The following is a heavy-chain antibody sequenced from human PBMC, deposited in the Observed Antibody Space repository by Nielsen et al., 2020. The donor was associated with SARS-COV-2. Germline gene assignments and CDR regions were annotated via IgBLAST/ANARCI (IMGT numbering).Heavy chain of an antibody. Sequence: GGSLRLSCAASGFTFSSYSMNWVRQAPGKGLEWVSYISSSSSTIYYADSVKGRFTISRDNSKNTLYLQMNSLRAEDTAVYYCAREGGVGATTGIDYWGQGTLVTVSS. CDR2: ISSSSSTI. J-gene: IGHJ4*02. CDR1: GFTFSSYS. CDR3: AREGGVGATTGIDY. D-gene: IGHD1-26*01. V-gene: IGHV3-48*01.